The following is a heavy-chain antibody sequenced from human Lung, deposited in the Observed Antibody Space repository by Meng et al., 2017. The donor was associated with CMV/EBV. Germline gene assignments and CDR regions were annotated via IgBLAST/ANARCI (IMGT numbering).Heavy chain of an antibody. D-gene: IGHD1-1*01. CDR1: GFTFSNAW. J-gene: IGHJ4*02. Sequence: GRLVESGGDSVKPGGSLRLSCAGSGFTFSNAWMSWVRQAPGKGLEWVGRIKSKTDGETADYNAPVKGRFTISRDDSKNTLYLQMNSLKTEDTAIYYCIWNDLGDYWGQGTLVTVSS. V-gene: IGHV3-15*01. CDR3: IWNDLGDY. CDR2: IKSKTDGETA.